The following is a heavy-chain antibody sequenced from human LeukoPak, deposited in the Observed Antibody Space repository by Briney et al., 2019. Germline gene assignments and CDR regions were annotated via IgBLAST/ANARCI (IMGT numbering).Heavy chain of an antibody. CDR3: AIGYDY. V-gene: IGHV4-39*01. CDR2: INYSGNR. J-gene: IGHJ4*02. CDR1: GGSISGSHYY. Sequence: ASETLSLTCTVSGGSISGSHYYWAWIRQPPGKGLEWIGMINYSGNRYYNPSLWSRVTISVDTSTNQFSLNLNAVTAPDTAVYYCAIGYDYWGQGTLVAVSS. D-gene: IGHD3-22*01.